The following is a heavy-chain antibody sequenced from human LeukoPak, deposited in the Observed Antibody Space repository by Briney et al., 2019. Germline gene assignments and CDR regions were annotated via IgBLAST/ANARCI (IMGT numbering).Heavy chain of an antibody. J-gene: IGHJ5*02. V-gene: IGHV3-21*01. CDR3: ARNLGSTSEFDP. D-gene: IGHD2-2*01. CDR2: ISSSSYI. CDR1: GFTFSSYS. Sequence: GGSLRLSCAASGFTFSSYSMNWVRQAPGKGLEWVSSISSSSYIYYADSVKGRFTISRDNAKNSLYLQMNGLRAEDTAVYYCARNLGSTSEFDPWGQGTLVTVSS.